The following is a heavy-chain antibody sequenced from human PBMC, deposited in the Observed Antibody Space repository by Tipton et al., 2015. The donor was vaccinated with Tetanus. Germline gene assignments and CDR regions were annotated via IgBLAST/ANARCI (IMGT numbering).Heavy chain of an antibody. CDR1: GYILNNYW. V-gene: IGHV5-51*01. Sequence: QLVQSGGEVKKPGESLKISCKGSGYILNNYWIGWVRQKPGKGLEWMGIIYPGDSDTTYSPSFQCHVPIPVDKSINTAYLQWSSLKASDTSMFYCARAHCTDGVCNFDFWGQGALVTVAS. CDR2: IYPGDSDT. D-gene: IGHD2-8*01. CDR3: ARAHCTDGVCNFDF. J-gene: IGHJ4*02.